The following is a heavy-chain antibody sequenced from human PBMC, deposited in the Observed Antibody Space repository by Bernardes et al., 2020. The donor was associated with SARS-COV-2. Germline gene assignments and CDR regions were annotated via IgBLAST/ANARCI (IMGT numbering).Heavy chain of an antibody. D-gene: IGHD4-17*01. CDR2: MRSKYKNYVT. J-gene: IGHJ4*02. CDR1: GFKFSGSA. CDR3: TGDYLY. V-gene: IGHV3-73*01. Sequence: GGSLRLSCAAFGFKFSGSAIQWVRQGPGKGLEWVGRMRSKYKNYVTTYAPSLKDRITISRDDSRDTAYLQINSLKIGDTAVYYCTGDYLYWGQGALVTVSS.